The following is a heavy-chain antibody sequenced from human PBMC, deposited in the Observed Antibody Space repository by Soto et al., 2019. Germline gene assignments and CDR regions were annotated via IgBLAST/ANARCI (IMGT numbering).Heavy chain of an antibody. D-gene: IGHD3-10*01. Sequence: QVQLVESGGGVVQPGRSLRLSCAASGFTFRTYAMHWVRQAPGKALEWVAVMSFDGSNKYYADSVKGRFTISRDNSKNTLYLQVNTLRAEDTAVYYCARTTMVRGDSTFYYYYPMDVWGQG. CDR1: GFTFRTYA. V-gene: IGHV3-30*04. CDR2: MSFDGSNK. CDR3: ARTTMVRGDSTFYYYYPMDV. J-gene: IGHJ6*01.